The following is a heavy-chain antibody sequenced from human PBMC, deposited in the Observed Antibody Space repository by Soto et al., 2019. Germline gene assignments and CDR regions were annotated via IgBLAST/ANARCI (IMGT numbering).Heavy chain of an antibody. CDR1: GLTVSGKKY. CDR2: FYGLDGT. J-gene: IGHJ3*01. Sequence: SGLTVSGKKYVAWVRQAPGKGLEWVSGFYGLDGTYYADSLKGRFTTSGDSSRTIVYLQMNDLRPEDTAVYYCATWHLQEHAYDVWGQGTTVTV. V-gene: IGHV3-53*01. CDR3: ATWHLQEHAYDV. D-gene: IGHD4-4*01.